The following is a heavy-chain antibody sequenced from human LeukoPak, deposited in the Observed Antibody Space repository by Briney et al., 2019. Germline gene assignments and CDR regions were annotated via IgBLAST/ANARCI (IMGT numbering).Heavy chain of an antibody. J-gene: IGHJ4*02. Sequence: ASVKVSCKASGYTFTGYYMHWVRQAPGQGLEWMGWINPNSGGTNYAQKFQGRVTMTRDTPISTAYMELSRLRSDDTAVYYCASRGYCSGGSCYSIDYWGQGTLVTVSS. D-gene: IGHD2-15*01. CDR3: ASRGYCSGGSCYSIDY. CDR1: GYTFTGYY. CDR2: INPNSGGT. V-gene: IGHV1-2*02.